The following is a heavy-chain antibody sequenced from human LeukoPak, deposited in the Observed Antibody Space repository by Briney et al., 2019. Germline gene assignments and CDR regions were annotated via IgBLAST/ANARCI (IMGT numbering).Heavy chain of an antibody. D-gene: IGHD3-10*01. V-gene: IGHV3-21*01. CDR1: GFTFSSYS. J-gene: IGHJ3*02. CDR2: ISSSSSYI. CDR3: ARDSADYYRSSPLAAFDI. Sequence: GGSLRLYCAASGFTFSSYSMNWVRQAPGKGLEWVSSISSSSSYIYYADSVKGRFTISRDNAKNSLYLQMNSLRAEDTAVYYCARDSADYYRSSPLAAFDIWGQGTMVTVSS.